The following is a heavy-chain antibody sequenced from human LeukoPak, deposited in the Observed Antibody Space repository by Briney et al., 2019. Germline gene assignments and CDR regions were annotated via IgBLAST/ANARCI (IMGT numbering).Heavy chain of an antibody. Sequence: SETLSLTCSVSGGSISTYYWSWIPHPAGKGLEWIAQIHTSGSTNFNPSLKSRVSISMDTPNNQFSLMISSVTAADTAIYYCAGRGLSTGWTFDYWGHGTLVTVSS. D-gene: IGHD6-19*01. CDR2: IHTSGST. CDR3: AGRGLSTGWTFDY. V-gene: IGHV4-4*07. CDR1: GGSISTYY. J-gene: IGHJ4*01.